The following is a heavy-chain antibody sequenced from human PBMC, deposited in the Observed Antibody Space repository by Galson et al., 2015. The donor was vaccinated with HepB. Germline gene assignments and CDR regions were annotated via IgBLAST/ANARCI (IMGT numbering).Heavy chain of an antibody. CDR3: ARVEEWELLFGWFDP. Sequence: SVKVSCKASGYTFTSYGISWVRQAPGQGLEWMGWISAYNGNTNYAQKLQGRVTMTTDTSTSTAYMELRSLRSDDTAVYHCARVEEWELLFGWFDPWGQGTLVTVSS. CDR1: GYTFTSYG. D-gene: IGHD1-26*01. V-gene: IGHV1-18*04. J-gene: IGHJ5*02. CDR2: ISAYNGNT.